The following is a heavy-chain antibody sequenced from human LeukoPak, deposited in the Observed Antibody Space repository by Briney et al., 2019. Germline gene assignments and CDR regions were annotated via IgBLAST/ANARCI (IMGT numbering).Heavy chain of an antibody. J-gene: IGHJ4*02. CDR2: TFYRSKWYN. V-gene: IGHV6-1*01. D-gene: IGHD1-26*01. CDR3: ARSGGTASGNYERATLDY. CDR1: GESVSSNSAA. Sequence: SQTLSLTCDISGESVSSNSAAWNWIRQSPSRGLEWLGRTFYRSKWYNDYAVSLKGRMTINADTSKNHFSLQLNSVTPEDTAVYYCARSGGTASGNYERATLDYWGQGTLVTVSS.